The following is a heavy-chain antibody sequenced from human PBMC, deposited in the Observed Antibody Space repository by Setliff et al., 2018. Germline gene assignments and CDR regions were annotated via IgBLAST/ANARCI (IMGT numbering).Heavy chain of an antibody. CDR3: ARGAKDGLMDV. CDR2: IYYSGST. J-gene: IGHJ6*02. D-gene: IGHD1-26*01. CDR1: GGSISSGDYY. Sequence: SETLSLTCTVSGGSISSGDYYWSWIRQPPGKGLEWIGYIYYSGSTNYNPSLKSRVTISVDTSKNQFSLKLSSVTAADTAAYYCARGAKDGLMDVWGQGTTVTVSS. V-gene: IGHV4-30-4*08.